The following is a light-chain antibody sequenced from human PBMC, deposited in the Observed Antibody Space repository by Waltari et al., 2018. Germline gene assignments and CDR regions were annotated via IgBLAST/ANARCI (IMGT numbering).Light chain of an antibody. V-gene: IGKV1-12*01. CDR2: AAS. CDR3: QQGISFPLT. CDR1: QGVSTR. J-gene: IGKJ5*01. Sequence: DIQMTQSPSSVSASVGDRVTITCRASQGVSTRLAWYQQRPGKVPNLLIYAASNLKPGVPSRFSATGSGTEFTLTIGSLQPEDSATYFCQQGISFPLTFGQGTRLEIK.